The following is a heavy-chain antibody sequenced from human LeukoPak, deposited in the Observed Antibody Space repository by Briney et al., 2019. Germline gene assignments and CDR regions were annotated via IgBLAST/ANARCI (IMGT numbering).Heavy chain of an antibody. V-gene: IGHV1-46*01. J-gene: IGHJ4*02. CDR3: ARAQAQAYGSGSYYIPVISGSDY. CDR2: INPSGGST. D-gene: IGHD3-10*01. Sequence: GASVKVSCKASGYTFTSYYMHWVRQATGQGLEWMGIINPSGGSTSYAQKFQGRVTMTRDTSTSTVYMELSSLRSEDTAVYYCARAQAQAYGSGSYYIPVISGSDYWGQGTLVTVSS. CDR1: GYTFTSYY.